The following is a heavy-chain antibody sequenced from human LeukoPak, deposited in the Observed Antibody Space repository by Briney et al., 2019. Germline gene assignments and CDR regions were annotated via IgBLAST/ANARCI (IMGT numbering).Heavy chain of an antibody. CDR3: AKGRRTYRLGFDP. V-gene: IGHV4-59*08. D-gene: IGHD5-12*01. CDR1: RFSFSTFP. Sequence: GSLRLPCAASRFSFSTFPMGWIRQPPGKGLEWIGYIYYSGSTNYNPSLKSRVTISVDTSKNQFSLKLSSVTAADTAVYYCAKGRRTYRLGFDPWGQGTLVTVSS. J-gene: IGHJ5*02. CDR2: IYYSGST.